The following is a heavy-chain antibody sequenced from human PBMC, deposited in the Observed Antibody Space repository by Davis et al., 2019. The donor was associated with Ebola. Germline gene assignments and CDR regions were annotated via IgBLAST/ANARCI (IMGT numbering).Heavy chain of an antibody. CDR2: INPNSGGT. Sequence: ASVKVSCKASGYTFTSYYMHWVRQAPGQGLEWMGWINPNSGGTNYVQKFQGRVTMTRDTSISTAYMELSRLRSNDTAVYYFARRMVASGRGYYYYGMDVWGQGTTVTVSS. D-gene: IGHD1-26*01. J-gene: IGHJ6*02. V-gene: IGHV1-2*02. CDR1: GYTFTSYY. CDR3: ARRMVASGRGYYYYGMDV.